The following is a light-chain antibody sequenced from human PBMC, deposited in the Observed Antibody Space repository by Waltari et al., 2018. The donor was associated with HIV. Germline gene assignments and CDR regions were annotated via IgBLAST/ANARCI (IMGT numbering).Light chain of an antibody. V-gene: IGKV3-11*01. CDR3: QQRSNWPWT. CDR2: NAS. Sequence: ETVLTQSPGILSLSPGEEATLSCRASQSVSTYLAWYQQTPGQAPRLLIYNASNRATGIPDRFSGSGSGTDFTLTISSLEPEDFAVYYCQQRSNWPWTFGQGAKVEIK. CDR1: QSVSTY. J-gene: IGKJ1*01.